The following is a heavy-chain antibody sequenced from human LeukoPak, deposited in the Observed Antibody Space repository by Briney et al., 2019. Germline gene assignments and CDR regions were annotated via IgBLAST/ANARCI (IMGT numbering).Heavy chain of an antibody. CDR2: IYYSGNT. Sequence: KPSETLSLTCTVSGVSISSSYSYWGWIRQPPGMGLEWIGNIYYSGNTYYNPSLKSRVTISVDTSKNQFSLKLTSVTAADTAVYYCARLHGRPSMAPLRRKDEYYFDYWGQGTLVTVSS. D-gene: IGHD6-6*01. CDR3: ARLHGRPSMAPLRRKDEYYFDY. CDR1: GVSISSSYSY. V-gene: IGHV4-39*07. J-gene: IGHJ4*02.